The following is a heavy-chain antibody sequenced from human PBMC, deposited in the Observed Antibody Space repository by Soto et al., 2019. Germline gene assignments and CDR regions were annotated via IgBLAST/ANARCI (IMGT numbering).Heavy chain of an antibody. D-gene: IGHD5-12*01. CDR1: GGTFSSYA. J-gene: IGHJ5*02. CDR2: IIPIFGTA. Sequence: VASVKVSCKASGGTFSSYAISWVRQAPGHGLEWMGGIIPIFGTANYAQKFQGRVTITADESTSTAYMELSSLRSEDTAVYYCARGDGYERRTPLNWFDPWGQGTLVTVSS. CDR3: ARGDGYERRTPLNWFDP. V-gene: IGHV1-69*13.